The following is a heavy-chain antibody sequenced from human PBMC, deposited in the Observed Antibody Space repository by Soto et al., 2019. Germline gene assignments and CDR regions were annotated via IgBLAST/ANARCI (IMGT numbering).Heavy chain of an antibody. CDR3: VARATVVNSPWFDP. CDR1: GYSINSGNI. D-gene: IGHD1-1*01. V-gene: IGHV4-38-2*02. CDR2: RYSTGTT. Sequence: SETLSLTCTVSGYSINSGNIWGWVRRPPGQGLEWIGSRYSTGTTYYNPSLRRRVKMSVDTSKNQLSLVLRSVTAADTAVYYCVARATVVNSPWFDPWGQGTQVTVSS. J-gene: IGHJ5*02.